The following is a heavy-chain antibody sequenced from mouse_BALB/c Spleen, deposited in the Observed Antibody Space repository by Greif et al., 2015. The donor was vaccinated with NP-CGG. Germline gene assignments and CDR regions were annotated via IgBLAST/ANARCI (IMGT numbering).Heavy chain of an antibody. J-gene: IGHJ4*01. Sequence: QVQLKESGAELVKPGASVKLSCEASGYTFTSYYMHWVKQRPGQGLEWIGGINPSNGGTNFNEKFKSKATLTVDKSSSTAYMQLSSLTSEDSAVYYCTRYGGLDHFYAMDYWGQGTSVTVSS. CDR1: GYTFTSYY. D-gene: IGHD1-1*02. CDR3: TRYGGLDHFYAMDY. CDR2: INPSNGGT. V-gene: IGHV1S81*02.